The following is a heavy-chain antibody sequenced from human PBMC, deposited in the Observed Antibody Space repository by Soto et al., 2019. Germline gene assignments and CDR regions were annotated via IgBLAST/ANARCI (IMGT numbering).Heavy chain of an antibody. V-gene: IGHV4-39*02. D-gene: IGHD3-10*01. Sequence: PSETLSLTCTVSGGSISSSSYYWGWIRQPPGKGLEWIGSIYYSGSTYYNPSLKSRVTVSVDTSKNQFSLKLSSVTAADTAVYYCARDYYGPGSSAFDIWGQGTMVTVSS. J-gene: IGHJ3*02. CDR2: IYYSGST. CDR1: GGSISSSSYY. CDR3: ARDYYGPGSSAFDI.